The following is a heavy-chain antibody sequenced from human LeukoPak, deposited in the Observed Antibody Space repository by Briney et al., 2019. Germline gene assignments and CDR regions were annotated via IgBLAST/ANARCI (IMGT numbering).Heavy chain of an antibody. CDR2: FDPEDGET. CDR3: AKDFWRAVAGTA. Sequence: ASVKVSCKVSGYTLTELSMHWVRQAPGKGLEWMGGFDPEDGETIYAQKFQGRVTMTEDTSTDTAYMELSSLRSEDTAVYYCAKDFWRAVAGTAWGQGTLVTVSS. J-gene: IGHJ4*02. CDR1: GYTLTELS. D-gene: IGHD6-19*01. V-gene: IGHV1-24*01.